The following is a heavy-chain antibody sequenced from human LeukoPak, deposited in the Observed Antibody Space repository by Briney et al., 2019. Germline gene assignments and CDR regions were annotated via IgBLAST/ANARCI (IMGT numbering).Heavy chain of an antibody. CDR3: AKDGYGDYDYPDY. V-gene: IGHV3-30*18. Sequence: GRSLRLSCAASGFTFSSYGMHWVRQVPGKGLEWVAVISYDGSNKYYADSVKGRFTISRDNSKNTLYLQMNSLRAEDTAVYYCAKDGYGDYDYPDYWGQGTLVTVSS. D-gene: IGHD5-12*01. CDR2: ISYDGSNK. CDR1: GFTFSSYG. J-gene: IGHJ4*02.